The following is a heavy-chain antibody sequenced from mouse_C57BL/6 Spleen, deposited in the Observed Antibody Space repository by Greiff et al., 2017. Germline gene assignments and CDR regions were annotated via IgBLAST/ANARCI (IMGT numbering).Heavy chain of an antibody. CDR2: INPGSGGT. V-gene: IGHV1-54*01. J-gene: IGHJ4*01. Sequence: VQLQQSGAELVRPGTSVKVSCKASGYAFTNYLIEWVKQRPGQGLEWIGVINPGSGGTNYNEKFKGKATLTAYKSSSTAYMQLSSLPSEDSAVYFCARWAHYGNPMDYWGQGTSVTVSS. D-gene: IGHD2-1*01. CDR3: ARWAHYGNPMDY. CDR1: GYAFTNYL.